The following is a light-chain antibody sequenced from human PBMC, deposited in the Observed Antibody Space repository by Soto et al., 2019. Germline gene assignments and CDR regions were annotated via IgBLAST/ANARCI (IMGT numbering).Light chain of an antibody. Sequence: EIVLTQSPGTLSLSPGERATLSCRASQSVSSSYLAWYQQKPGQAPRLLIYGASSRATGIPDRFSGSGSGTDFTLTISRLEPEDFAVYYCQPYGSSLTFGGVTKVELK. J-gene: IGKJ4*01. CDR3: QPYGSSLT. CDR1: QSVSSSY. CDR2: GAS. V-gene: IGKV3-20*01.